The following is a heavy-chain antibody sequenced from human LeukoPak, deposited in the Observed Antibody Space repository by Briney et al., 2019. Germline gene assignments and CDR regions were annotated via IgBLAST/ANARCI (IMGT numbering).Heavy chain of an antibody. CDR3: AKDQATQWLPLGGFDY. CDR1: GFTFSSYA. J-gene: IGHJ4*02. Sequence: GSLRLSCAASGFTFSSYAMSWVRQAPGKGLEWVSAISGSGGSTYYADSVKGRFTISRDNSKNTLYLQMNSLRAEDTAVYYCAKDQATQWLPLGGFDYWGQGTLVTVSS. V-gene: IGHV3-23*01. CDR2: ISGSGGST. D-gene: IGHD6-19*01.